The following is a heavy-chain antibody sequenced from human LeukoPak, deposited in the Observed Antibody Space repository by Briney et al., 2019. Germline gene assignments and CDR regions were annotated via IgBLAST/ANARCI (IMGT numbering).Heavy chain of an antibody. D-gene: IGHD6-13*01. CDR2: INHSGST. Sequence: SETLSLTCAVYGGSFSGYYWSWIRQPPGKGLEWIGEINHSGSTNYNPSLKSRVTISVDTSKNQFSLKLSSVTAADTAVYYCARGRGGIAQYWGQGTLVTVSS. V-gene: IGHV4-34*01. CDR1: GGSFSGYY. J-gene: IGHJ4*02. CDR3: ARGRGGIAQY.